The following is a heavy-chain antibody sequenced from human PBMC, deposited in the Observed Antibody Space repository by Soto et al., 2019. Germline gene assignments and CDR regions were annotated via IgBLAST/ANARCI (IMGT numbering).Heavy chain of an antibody. CDR1: GDSVSSNSAT. CDR3: AAYTTSSAY. CDR2: TYYRSTWNN. J-gene: IGHJ4*02. Sequence: SQTLSLTCVISGDSVSSNSATWNWIRQSPSRGLEWLGRTYYRSTWNNDYAGSVKSRITINADTTNNQFSLHLNSVTPDDTAVYYCAAYTTSSAYWGQGALVTVS. D-gene: IGHD6-6*01. V-gene: IGHV6-1*01.